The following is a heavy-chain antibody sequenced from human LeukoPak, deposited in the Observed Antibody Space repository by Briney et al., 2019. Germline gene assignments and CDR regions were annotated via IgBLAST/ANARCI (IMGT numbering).Heavy chain of an antibody. V-gene: IGHV4-39*01. CDR2: IYYSGST. CDR1: GGSISSSSYY. CDR3: ARGARAGYNLEPFDY. D-gene: IGHD5-24*01. Sequence: SETLSLTCTVSGGSISSSSYYWGWIRQPPGKGLEWIGSIYYSGSTYYNPSLKSRVTISVDTSKNQFSLKLSSVTAADTAVYYCARGARAGYNLEPFDYWGQGTPVTVSS. J-gene: IGHJ4*02.